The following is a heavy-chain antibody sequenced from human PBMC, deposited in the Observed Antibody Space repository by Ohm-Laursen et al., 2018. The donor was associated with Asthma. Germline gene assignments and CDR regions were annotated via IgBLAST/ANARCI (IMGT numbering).Heavy chain of an antibody. CDR2: IIPIFGTA. CDR1: GGTFSSYA. V-gene: IGHV1-69*01. J-gene: IGHJ6*02. CDR3: ASVVTPDYYYGMDV. D-gene: IGHD4-23*01. Sequence: SSVKVSCKASGGTFSSYAISWVRQAPGQGLEWMGGIIPIFGTANYAQKFQGRVTITADESTSTAYMELSSLRSEDTAVYYCASVVTPDYYYGMDVWGQGTTVTVSS.